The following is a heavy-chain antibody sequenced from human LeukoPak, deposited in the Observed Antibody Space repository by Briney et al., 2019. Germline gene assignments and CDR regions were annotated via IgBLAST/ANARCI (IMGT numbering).Heavy chain of an antibody. Sequence: GGSLRLSCVASGFTFRSYSMNWVRQAPGKGLEWVSSISSSSSYIYYVDSVKGRFTISRDNAKNSLYLQMNSLRAEDTALYYCARSRAGYYFDYWGQGTLVTVSS. CDR3: ARSRAGYYFDY. D-gene: IGHD6-19*01. CDR1: GFTFRSYS. J-gene: IGHJ4*02. CDR2: ISSSSSYI. V-gene: IGHV3-21*04.